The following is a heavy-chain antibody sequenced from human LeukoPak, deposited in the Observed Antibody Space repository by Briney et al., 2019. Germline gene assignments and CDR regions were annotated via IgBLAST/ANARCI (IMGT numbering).Heavy chain of an antibody. V-gene: IGHV3-7*03. D-gene: IGHD1-26*01. Sequence: GGSLRLSCATSGFTFSKYWMSWVRQAPGKGLEWVANIKEDGSEKYYVDSVKGRFSISRDNAKNTLYLQMNSLRAEDTAVYFCARDSSGPSYWGQGSLVTVSS. CDR2: IKEDGSEK. CDR1: GFTFSKYW. CDR3: ARDSSGPSY. J-gene: IGHJ4*02.